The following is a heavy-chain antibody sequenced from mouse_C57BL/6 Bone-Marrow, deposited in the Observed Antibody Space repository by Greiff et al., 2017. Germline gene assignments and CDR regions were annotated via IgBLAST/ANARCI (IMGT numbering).Heavy chain of an antibody. D-gene: IGHD1-1*01. J-gene: IGHJ4*01. CDR3: VAYYYGSSPYAMDY. CDR1: GYAFSSSW. V-gene: IGHV1-82*01. CDR2: IYPGDGDT. Sequence: VQLQQSGPELVKPGASVKISCKASGYAFSSSWMNWVKQRPGKGLEWIGRIYPGDGDTNYNGKFKGKATLTADKSSSTAYMQLSSLTSEDSAVYFCVAYYYGSSPYAMDYWGQGTSVTVSS.